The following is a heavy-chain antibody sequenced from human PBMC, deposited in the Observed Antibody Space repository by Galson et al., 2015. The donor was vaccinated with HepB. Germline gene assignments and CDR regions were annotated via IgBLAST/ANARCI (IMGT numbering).Heavy chain of an antibody. CDR1: GGTFSSYA. D-gene: IGHD3-10*01. J-gene: IGHJ6*03. CDR2: IIPIFGTA. Sequence: SVKVSCKASGGTFSSYAISWVRQAPGQGLEWMGGIIPIFGTANYAQKFQGRVTITADESTSTAYMELSSLRSEDTAVYYCARTRVRWFGEYYYYYYMDVWGKGTTVTVSS. CDR3: ARTRVRWFGEYYYYYYMDV. V-gene: IGHV1-69*13.